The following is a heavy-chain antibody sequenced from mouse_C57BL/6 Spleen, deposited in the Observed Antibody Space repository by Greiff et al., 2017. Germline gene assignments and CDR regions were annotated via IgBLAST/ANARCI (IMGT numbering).Heavy chain of an antibody. J-gene: IGHJ1*03. Sequence: VQLQQPGAELVRPGSSVKLSCKASGYTFTSYWMHWVKQRPIQGLEWIGNIDPSDSETHYNQKFKDKATLTVDKSSSTAYMQLSSLTSEDSAVYYWAREGSTMVTAYWYFDVWGTGTTVTVSS. V-gene: IGHV1-52*01. D-gene: IGHD2-2*01. CDR1: GYTFTSYW. CDR2: IDPSDSET. CDR3: AREGSTMVTAYWYFDV.